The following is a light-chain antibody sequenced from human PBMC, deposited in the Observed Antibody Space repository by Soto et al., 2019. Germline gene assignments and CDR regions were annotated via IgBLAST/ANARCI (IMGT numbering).Light chain of an antibody. J-gene: IGKJ2*01. V-gene: IGKV3-15*01. CDR2: GAF. CDR1: QSVDIN. CDR3: QQYNNWPHT. Sequence: EIVLTQSPGTLSLSPGERATLSCRASQSVDINLAWYQQRPGQSPRLLVYGAFTRAAGLPARFSGRGSGTEFTLTISSLQFEDFAVYYCQQYNNWPHTFGQGTKLEI.